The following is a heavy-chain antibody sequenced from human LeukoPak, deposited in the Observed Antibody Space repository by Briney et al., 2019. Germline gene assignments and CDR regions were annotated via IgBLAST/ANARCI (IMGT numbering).Heavy chain of an antibody. V-gene: IGHV3-30*01. CDR3: ARSHGVIGYFDY. CDR2: ISYDGSNK. D-gene: IGHD3-22*01. CDR1: GFTFSSYA. Sequence: PGGSLRLSCAASGFTFSSYAMHWVRQAPGKGLEWVAVISYDGSNKYYADSVKGRFTISRDNSKNTLYLQMNGLRAEDTAVYYCARSHGVIGYFDYWGQGTLVTVSS. J-gene: IGHJ4*02.